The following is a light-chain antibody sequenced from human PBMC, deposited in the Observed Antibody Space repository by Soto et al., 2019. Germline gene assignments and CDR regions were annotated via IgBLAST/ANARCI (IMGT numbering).Light chain of an antibody. V-gene: IGLV2-14*01. Sequence: QSVLTQPASVSGSPGQSITISCTGTTSDVGRYNYVSWYQQHPGKAPKLIIYDVSNRPSGVSNRCSGSKSGNTASLTISGLQAEDEADYYCNSYTSSSTDVFGTGTKLTVL. CDR3: NSYTSSSTDV. CDR1: TSDVGRYNY. J-gene: IGLJ1*01. CDR2: DVS.